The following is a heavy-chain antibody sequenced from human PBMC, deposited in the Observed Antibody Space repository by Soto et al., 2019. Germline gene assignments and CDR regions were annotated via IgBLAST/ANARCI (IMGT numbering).Heavy chain of an antibody. V-gene: IGHV3-21*01. CDR1: GFPFTGYS. Sequence: GGSLRLSCAASGFPFTGYSMNWVRQAPGKGLEWVSSISSTTNYIYYADSMKGRFTVSRDNAKNSVYLEMNSLSAEDTAVYYCARESEDLTSNFDYWGQGTLVTVSS. CDR3: ARESEDLTSNFDY. CDR2: ISSTTNYI. J-gene: IGHJ4*02.